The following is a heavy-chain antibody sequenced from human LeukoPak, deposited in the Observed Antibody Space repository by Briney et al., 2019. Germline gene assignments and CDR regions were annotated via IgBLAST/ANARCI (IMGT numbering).Heavy chain of an antibody. CDR1: GGSFSGYY. CDR3: ARYDTYYYASSGYYFDY. V-gene: IGHV4-34*01. D-gene: IGHD3-22*01. J-gene: IGHJ4*02. Sequence: SETLSLTCAVYGGSFSGYYWSWIRQPPGKGLEWIGEINHSGSTNYNPSLKSRVTISVDTSKNQFSLKLSSVTAADTAVYYCARYDTYYYASSGYYFDYWGQGTLVTVSS. CDR2: INHSGST.